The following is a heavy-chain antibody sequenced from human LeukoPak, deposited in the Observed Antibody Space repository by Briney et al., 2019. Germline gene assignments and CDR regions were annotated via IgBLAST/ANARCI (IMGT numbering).Heavy chain of an antibody. CDR3: AKSALDSGGYWDVHFDY. Sequence: SGGSLRLSCAASGFTFSSCAMSWVRQAPGKGLEWVSGISSSGGSTYYADSVKGRFTISRDNSKNTLYLQLNSLRAEDTAVYYCAKSALDSGGYWDVHFDYWGQGTLVTVSS. CDR1: GFTFSSCA. V-gene: IGHV3-23*01. J-gene: IGHJ4*02. D-gene: IGHD3-22*01. CDR2: ISSSGGST.